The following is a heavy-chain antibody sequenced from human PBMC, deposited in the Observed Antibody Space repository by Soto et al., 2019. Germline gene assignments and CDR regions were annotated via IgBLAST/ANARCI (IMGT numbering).Heavy chain of an antibody. CDR2: FDPEDGET. CDR1: GYTLTELS. V-gene: IGHV1-24*01. CDR3: ATVAITMIVVVRNDAFDI. Sequence: GASVKVSCKVSGYTLTELSTHWVRQAPGKGLEWMGGFDPEDGETIYAQKFQGRVTLTEDTSTDTAYMELSSLRSEDTAVYYCATVAITMIVVVRNDAFDIWGQGTMVTVSS. D-gene: IGHD3-22*01. J-gene: IGHJ3*02.